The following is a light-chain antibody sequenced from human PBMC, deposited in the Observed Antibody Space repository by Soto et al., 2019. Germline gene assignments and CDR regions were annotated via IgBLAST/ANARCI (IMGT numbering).Light chain of an antibody. Sequence: QSALTQPASVSGSPGQSITISCTGSSSDVGDYDYVAWYQQHSDKAPKLMIFDVSSRPSGVSNRFSGYKSGSTASLTISGLQAEDEADYFCSSYSSSGTLYVFGTGTKVTVL. CDR1: SSDVGDYDY. J-gene: IGLJ1*01. CDR2: DVS. CDR3: SSYSSSGTLYV. V-gene: IGLV2-14*03.